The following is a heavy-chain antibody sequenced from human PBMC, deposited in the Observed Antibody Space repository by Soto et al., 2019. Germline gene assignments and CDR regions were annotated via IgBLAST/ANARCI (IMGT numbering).Heavy chain of an antibody. D-gene: IGHD6-13*01. Sequence: SETLSLTCAVSGGSISSSNWWSWVRQPPGKGLEWIGEIYHSGSTNYNPSLKSRVTISVDKSKNQFSLKLSSVTAADTAVYYCAREKAAAGMRWFDPWGQGTLVTVSS. CDR1: GGSISSSNW. CDR3: AREKAAAGMRWFDP. J-gene: IGHJ5*02. CDR2: IYHSGST. V-gene: IGHV4-4*02.